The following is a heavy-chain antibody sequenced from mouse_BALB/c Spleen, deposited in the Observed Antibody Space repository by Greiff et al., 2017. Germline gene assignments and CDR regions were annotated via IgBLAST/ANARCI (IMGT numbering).Heavy chain of an antibody. J-gene: IGHJ1*01. Sequence: EVKLVESGGGLVKPGGSLKLSCAASGFTFSSYTMSWVRQTPEKRLEWVATISSGGSYTYYPDSVKGRFTISRDNAKNTLYLQMSSLKSEDTAMYYFTREGLGWYFDVWGAGTTVTVSS. CDR1: GFTFSSYT. CDR2: ISSGGSYT. D-gene: IGHD4-1*01. CDR3: TREGLGWYFDV. V-gene: IGHV5-6-4*01.